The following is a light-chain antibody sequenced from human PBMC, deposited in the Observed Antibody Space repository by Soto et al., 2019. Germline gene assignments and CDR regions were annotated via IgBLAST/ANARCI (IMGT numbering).Light chain of an antibody. V-gene: IGLV2-14*03. Sequence: QSALTQPASVSGSPGQSITISCTGTSSDVGGYNYVSWYQQHPDKAPKLMIYDVSNRPSGVSNRFSGSKSGNTASLTISGLQAEDDADYYCISYTRSGTRVFGGGTKVTVL. CDR1: SSDVGGYNY. J-gene: IGLJ2*01. CDR3: ISYTRSGTRV. CDR2: DVS.